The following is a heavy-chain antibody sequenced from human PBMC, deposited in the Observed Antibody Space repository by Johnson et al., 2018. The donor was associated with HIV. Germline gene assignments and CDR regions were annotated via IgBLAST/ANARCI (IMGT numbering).Heavy chain of an antibody. D-gene: IGHD3-3*01. Sequence: QVQVLESGGGVVRPGGSLRLSCAASGFTFSSYGMHWVRQAPGKGLEWVAFIRYDGSNKNYADSVKGRFTISRDNSKNTLYLQMNSLRAEDTAVYYCARGSPYYNFWSGYVDAFDIWGQGTMVTVSS. CDR3: ARGSPYYNFWSGYVDAFDI. V-gene: IGHV3-30*02. CDR2: IRYDGSNK. CDR1: GFTFSSYG. J-gene: IGHJ3*02.